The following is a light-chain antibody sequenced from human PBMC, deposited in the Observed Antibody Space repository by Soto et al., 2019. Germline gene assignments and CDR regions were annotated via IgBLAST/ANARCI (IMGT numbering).Light chain of an antibody. J-gene: IGKJ4*01. Sequence: DIVMTQSPDSLAVSLGERATINCKSSQSVLYSSNNKNYLAWYQQKPGQPPKMLIYWASTRESGVPDRFGGSGSWTDFTLTISSLQAEDVAVYYCQQYYSSPLTFGGGTKVEIK. CDR1: QSVLYSSNNKNY. CDR2: WAS. CDR3: QQYYSSPLT. V-gene: IGKV4-1*01.